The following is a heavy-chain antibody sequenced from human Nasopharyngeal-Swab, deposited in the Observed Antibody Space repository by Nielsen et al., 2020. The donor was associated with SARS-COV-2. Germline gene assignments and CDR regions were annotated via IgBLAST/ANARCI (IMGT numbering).Heavy chain of an antibody. CDR3: VREGCGGGNCYHNNWFGP. D-gene: IGHD2-15*01. CDR2: ISSSGGRT. V-gene: IGHV3-23*01. J-gene: IGHJ5*02. Sequence: GGSLRLSCAASGFTFSSYAMSWGRQAPGKGLEWVAGISSSGGRTYYADTVKGRFTISRDNAKNTLYLQMNSLRAEDTAVYYCVREGCGGGNCYHNNWFGPWGRGTLVTVSS. CDR1: GFTFSSYA.